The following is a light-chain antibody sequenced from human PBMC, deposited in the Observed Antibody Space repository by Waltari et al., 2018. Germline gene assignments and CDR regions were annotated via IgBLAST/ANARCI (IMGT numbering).Light chain of an antibody. Sequence: IRMTQSPSSLSASVGDTVTITCQASQDITIFLNWYQQKPGKAPNLLIYDASKLERGVPSRISGSGSGTVFPFTIGDLQPEDVATYFCQQYDNLPLTFGGGTKVEIK. V-gene: IGKV1-33*01. CDR2: DAS. J-gene: IGKJ4*01. CDR1: QDITIF. CDR3: QQYDNLPLT.